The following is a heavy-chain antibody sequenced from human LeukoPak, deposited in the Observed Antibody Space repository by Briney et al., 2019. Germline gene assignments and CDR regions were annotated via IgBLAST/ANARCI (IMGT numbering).Heavy chain of an antibody. CDR3: ARHRRVGATPDDAFDI. CDR2: IYTSGST. J-gene: IGHJ3*02. V-gene: IGHV4-4*09. CDR1: GVSISSYY. Sequence: SETLSLTCTVSGVSISSYYWSWIRQPPGKGLEWIGYIYTSGSTNYNPSLKSRVTISVDTSKNQFSLKLSSVTAADTAVYYCARHRRVGATPDDAFDIWGQGTMVTVSS. D-gene: IGHD1-26*01.